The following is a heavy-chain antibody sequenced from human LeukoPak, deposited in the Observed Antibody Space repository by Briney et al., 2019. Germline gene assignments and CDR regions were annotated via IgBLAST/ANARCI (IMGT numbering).Heavy chain of an antibody. J-gene: IGHJ4*02. V-gene: IGHV4-61*02. CDR1: GGSISSGSYY. D-gene: IGHD1-1*01. CDR3: ARQGELEVFDY. Sequence: SETLSLTCAVSGGSISSGSYYWSWIRQPAVKGLEWIGRIYTSGYTNYNPSLKSRVTISGDTSKNQYSLKLSSVTAADTAVYYCARQGELEVFDYWGQGTLVTVSS. CDR2: IYTSGYT.